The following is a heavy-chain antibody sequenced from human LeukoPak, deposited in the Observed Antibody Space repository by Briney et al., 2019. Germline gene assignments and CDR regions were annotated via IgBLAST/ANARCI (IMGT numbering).Heavy chain of an antibody. V-gene: IGHV4-59*08. CDR1: GGSISSYY. CDR3: ARAKYSSSWDGGYFDY. D-gene: IGHD6-13*01. J-gene: IGHJ4*02. CDR2: IYYSGST. Sequence: PSETLSLTCTVSGGSISSYYWNWIRQPPGKGLEWIGYIYYSGSTNYNPSLKSRVTISVDTSKNQFSLKLSSVTAADTAVYYCARAKYSSSWDGGYFDYWGQGTLVTVSS.